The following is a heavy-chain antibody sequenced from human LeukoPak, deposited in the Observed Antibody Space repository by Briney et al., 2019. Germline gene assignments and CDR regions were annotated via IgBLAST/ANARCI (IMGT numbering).Heavy chain of an antibody. CDR1: GFTVSSNY. CDR3: AKWWYCGGDCYEGDDAFDI. CDR2: ISGSGGST. Sequence: GGSLRLSCAASGFTVSSNYVSWVRQAPGKGLEWVSAISGSGGSTYYADSVKGRFTISRDNSKNTLYLQMNSLRAEDTAVYYCAKWWYCGGDCYEGDDAFDIWGQGTMVTVSS. V-gene: IGHV3-23*01. J-gene: IGHJ3*02. D-gene: IGHD2-21*02.